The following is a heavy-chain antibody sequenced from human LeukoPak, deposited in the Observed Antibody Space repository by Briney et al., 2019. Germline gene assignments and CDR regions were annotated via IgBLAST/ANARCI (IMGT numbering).Heavy chain of an antibody. CDR1: VGSISNYF. Sequence: SETLSLTCTVSVGSISNYFWSWIRQPAGQGLKGIGYIYYSGSTNYNPSLKSRATISLDTYKHQLSLTPGSVTAAPTPVHYCARRSGYNWESFYDYWGQGTLVTVSS. D-gene: IGHD5-12*01. J-gene: IGHJ4*02. CDR2: IYYSGST. CDR3: ARRSGYNWESFYDY. V-gene: IGHV4-59*01.